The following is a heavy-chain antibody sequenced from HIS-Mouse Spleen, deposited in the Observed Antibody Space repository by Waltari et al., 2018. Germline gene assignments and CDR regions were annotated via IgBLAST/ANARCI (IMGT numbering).Heavy chain of an antibody. CDR2: IYYSGST. V-gene: IGHV4-39*01. J-gene: IGHJ4*02. CDR1: GGSISSSSYS. Sequence: QLQLQESGPGLVKPSETLSPTCTVAGGSISSSSYSWGWIRQPPGKGLEWIGSIYYSGSTYYNPSLKSRVTISVDTSKNQFSLKLSSVTAADTAVYYCAYGDYFDYWGQGTLVTVSS. D-gene: IGHD4-17*01. CDR3: AYGDYFDY.